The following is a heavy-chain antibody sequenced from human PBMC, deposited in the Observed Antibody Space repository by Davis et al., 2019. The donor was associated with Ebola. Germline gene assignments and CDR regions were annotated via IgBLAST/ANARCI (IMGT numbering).Heavy chain of an antibody. CDR1: GGSFSGYY. Sequence: MPSETLSLTCAVYGGSFSGYYWSWIRQPPGKGLEWIGEINPSGSTNYNPSLKSRVTISVDTSKNQFSLKLSSVTAADTAVYYCARRYGIWFRELLSGFRFDYWGQGTLVTVSS. CDR3: ARRYGIWFRELLSGFRFDY. D-gene: IGHD3-10*01. V-gene: IGHV4-34*01. J-gene: IGHJ4*02. CDR2: INPSGST.